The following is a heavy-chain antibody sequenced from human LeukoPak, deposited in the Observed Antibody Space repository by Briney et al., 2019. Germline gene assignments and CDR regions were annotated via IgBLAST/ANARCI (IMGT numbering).Heavy chain of an antibody. D-gene: IGHD1-26*01. J-gene: IGHJ3*01. CDR1: GGSISSYY. Sequence: SEALSLTCTVSGGSISSYYWTWIRQPPGKGLEWIGDIYITGSTNYNPYLKRRVTISVDTSKNQFSLRLSSVTAADTAVYYCARVRIGETSYDASDVWGLGTMVTVSS. CDR2: IYITGST. CDR3: ARVRIGETSYDASDV. V-gene: IGHV4-59*13.